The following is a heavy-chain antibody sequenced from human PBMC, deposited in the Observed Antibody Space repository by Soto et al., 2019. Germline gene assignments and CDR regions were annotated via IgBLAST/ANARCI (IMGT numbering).Heavy chain of an antibody. J-gene: IGHJ4*02. D-gene: IGHD4-17*01. V-gene: IGHV3-21*01. CDR3: ASGAVTKGFDY. Sequence: EVQLVESGGGLVKPGGSLRLSCAASGFTFSSYNMNWVRQAPGKGLEWVSSISSSSSFIYYADSVKGRFTISRDNAKNSLYLQMNGLRAEDTAVYYCASGAVTKGFDYWGQGTLVTVSS. CDR2: ISSSSSFI. CDR1: GFTFSSYN.